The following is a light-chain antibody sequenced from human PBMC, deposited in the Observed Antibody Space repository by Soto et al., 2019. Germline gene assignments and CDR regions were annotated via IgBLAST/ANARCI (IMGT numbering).Light chain of an antibody. CDR1: QSVSTTY. CDR2: GAS. J-gene: IGKJ1*01. Sequence: EIVLTQSPGTLSLSPGERATLSCRASQSVSTTYLTWYQQRPGQAPRLLIYGASSRAAGIPDRFSGSGSGTDFTLSISRLEPEDFAVYYCQQFGGSPPGTFCQGTKVDNK. V-gene: IGKV3-20*01. CDR3: QQFGGSPPGT.